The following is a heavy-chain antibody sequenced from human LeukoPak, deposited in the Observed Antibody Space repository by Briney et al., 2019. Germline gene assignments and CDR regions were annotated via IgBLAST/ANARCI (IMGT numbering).Heavy chain of an antibody. J-gene: IGHJ3*01. CDR2: INWNDEQ. CDR1: GFSLPSNGVA. Sequence: SGLTLVKPTPTLTLTCTFSGFSLPSNGVAVAWIGQPPAKALEWLAFINWNDEQGHSPSLKSRLTITKDSSRNQVVLTMTNVDPVDSATYYRAHMFTSSWSGAFDVWGQGTMVSVSS. D-gene: IGHD6-13*01. CDR3: AHMFTSSWSGAFDV. V-gene: IGHV2-5*01.